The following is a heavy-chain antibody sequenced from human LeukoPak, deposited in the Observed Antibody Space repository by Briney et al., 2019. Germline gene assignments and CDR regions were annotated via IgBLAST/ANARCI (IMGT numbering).Heavy chain of an antibody. V-gene: IGHV4-34*01. CDR1: GGSFSGYY. Sequence: KPSETLSLTCAVYGGSFSGYYWSWIRQPPANGLEWIGEINHSGSTNYNPSLKSRVTISVDTSKNQLSPKLSSVTAADTAVYYCSRQEAADYDFWSGPDLKWFDPWGQGTLVTVSS. CDR3: SRQEAADYDFWSGPDLKWFDP. CDR2: INHSGST. J-gene: IGHJ5*02. D-gene: IGHD3-3*01.